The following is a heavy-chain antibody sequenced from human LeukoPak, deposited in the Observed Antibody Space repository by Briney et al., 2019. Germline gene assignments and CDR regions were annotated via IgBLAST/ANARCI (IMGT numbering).Heavy chain of an antibody. J-gene: IGHJ4*02. CDR1: TFTFDDYG. CDR3: ARSYASGYYYVGAGY. Sequence: GGSLRLSCAASTFTFDDYGMGWVRQAPGKGLEWVSGISWNGGSTAYVDSVKGRFTISRDNAKNSLYLQMNSMRAEDTALYYCARSYASGYYYVGAGYWGQGTLVTVSS. CDR2: ISWNGGST. D-gene: IGHD3-22*01. V-gene: IGHV3-20*04.